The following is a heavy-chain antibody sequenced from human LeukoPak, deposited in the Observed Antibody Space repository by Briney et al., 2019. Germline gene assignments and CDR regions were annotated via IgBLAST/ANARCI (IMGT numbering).Heavy chain of an antibody. CDR2: IYPGDSDT. Sequence: GESLKISCKGSGYSFTSYWIGWVRQMPGKGLEWMGIIYPGDSDTRYSPSFQGQVTISADKSISTAYLQWSSLKASDTAMYYCARIAVVVPAAIRGIDYWGQGTLVTVSS. D-gene: IGHD2-2*02. V-gene: IGHV5-51*01. CDR1: GYSFTSYW. CDR3: ARIAVVVPAAIRGIDY. J-gene: IGHJ4*02.